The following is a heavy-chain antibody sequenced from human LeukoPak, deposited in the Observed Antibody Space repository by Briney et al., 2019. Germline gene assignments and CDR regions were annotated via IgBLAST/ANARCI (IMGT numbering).Heavy chain of an antibody. CDR3: ARVGSSGYYYFDY. Sequence: SETLSLTCTVSGGSISTDYWSWIRQPAGQGLEWIGRISSSGRTNYNPALKSRVTMSVDTSKNQFSLKLISVTAADTAVYYCARVGSSGYYYFDYWGQGTLVTVSS. CDR2: ISSSGRT. CDR1: GGSISTDY. D-gene: IGHD3-22*01. J-gene: IGHJ4*02. V-gene: IGHV4-4*07.